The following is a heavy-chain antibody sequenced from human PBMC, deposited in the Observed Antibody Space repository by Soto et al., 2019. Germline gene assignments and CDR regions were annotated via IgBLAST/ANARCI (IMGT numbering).Heavy chain of an antibody. CDR2: IWYDGSNK. J-gene: IGHJ4*02. CDR1: GFTFSSYG. Sequence: GGSLRLSCAASGFTFSSYGMHWVRQAPGKGLEWVAVIWYDGSNKYYADSVKGRFTISRDNSKNTLYLQMNSLRAEDTAVYYCARDMRDSGSYGDDFDYWGQGTLVTVSS. D-gene: IGHD1-26*01. V-gene: IGHV3-33*01. CDR3: ARDMRDSGSYGDDFDY.